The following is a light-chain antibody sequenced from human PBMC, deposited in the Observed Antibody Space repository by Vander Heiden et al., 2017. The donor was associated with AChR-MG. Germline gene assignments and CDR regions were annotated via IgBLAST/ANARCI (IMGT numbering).Light chain of an antibody. CDR1: SRYVGGYNY. Sequence: QSALTQPASVSGSPGQSITIACPGTSRYVGGYNYVSWYQQNPGKAHKLMIYDVSNRPAGVFNRFSGSKSGNTASLTISGLQAEGEADYYCSSYTSSSRVFGGGTKLTVL. V-gene: IGLV2-14*01. CDR3: SSYTSSSRV. CDR2: DVS. J-gene: IGLJ2*01.